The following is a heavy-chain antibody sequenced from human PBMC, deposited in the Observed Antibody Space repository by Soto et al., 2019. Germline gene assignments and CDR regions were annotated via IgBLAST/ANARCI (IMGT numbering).Heavy chain of an antibody. Sequence: EVQLVESGGGLVQPGGSLRLSCAASGFTFSTYDMHWVRQATGKGLEWVSAIGTRHDTYYPDSVKGRFTISRENAKNTLYLQMKSLRAGDTAVYYCARQASYWHGGGGWFDPWGHGILVTVSS. CDR1: GFTFSTYD. CDR3: ARQASYWHGGGGWFDP. J-gene: IGHJ5*02. D-gene: IGHD3-16*01. CDR2: IGTRHDT. V-gene: IGHV3-13*01.